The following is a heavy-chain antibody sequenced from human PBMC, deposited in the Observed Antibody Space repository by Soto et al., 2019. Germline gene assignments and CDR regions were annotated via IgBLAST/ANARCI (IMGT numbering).Heavy chain of an antibody. D-gene: IGHD1-26*01. Sequence: PSETLSLTCTVSGGSISTYYWSWIRQPPGKGLEWIGYIYYRGNTNFNPSLKGRVAISIDTSKNQFSLKLSSVTAADTAVYYCARVRGYSGSYYFDYWGLGTLVTVSS. J-gene: IGHJ4*02. CDR2: IYYRGNT. CDR3: ARVRGYSGSYYFDY. CDR1: GGSISTYY. V-gene: IGHV4-59*01.